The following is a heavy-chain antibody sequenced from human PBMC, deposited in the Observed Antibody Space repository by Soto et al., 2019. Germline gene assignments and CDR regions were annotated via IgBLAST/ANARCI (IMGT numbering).Heavy chain of an antibody. Sequence: GASVKVSCKASGGTFSSYAISWVRQAPGQGLEWMRGIIPIFGTANYAQKFQGRVTITADESTSTAYMELSSLRSEDTAVYYCARDGVEMATIGMDVWGQGTTVTVSS. V-gene: IGHV1-69*13. D-gene: IGHD5-12*01. CDR2: IIPIFGTA. CDR1: GGTFSSYA. J-gene: IGHJ6*02. CDR3: ARDGVEMATIGMDV.